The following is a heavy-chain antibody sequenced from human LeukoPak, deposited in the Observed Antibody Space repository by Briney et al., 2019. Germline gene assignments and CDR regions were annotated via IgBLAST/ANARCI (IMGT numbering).Heavy chain of an antibody. CDR1: VFTSCIFG. V-gene: IGHV3-33*01. Sequence: GGSLRHSCAQSVFTSCIFGMLGVRHAPGRGRVCGQDIWYDGSNKYYADSVKGRFTISRDNSKNTLYLQMNSLRAEDTAVYYCARDIDSGYDWGVDYWGQGTLVTVSS. D-gene: IGHD5-12*01. CDR3: ARDIDSGYDWGVDY. J-gene: IGHJ4*02. CDR2: IWYDGSNK.